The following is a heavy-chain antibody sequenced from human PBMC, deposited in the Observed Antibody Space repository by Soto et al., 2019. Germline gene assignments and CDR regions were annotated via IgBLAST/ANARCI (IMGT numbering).Heavy chain of an antibody. D-gene: IGHD3-22*01. CDR3: ANDDIPYDSSGYYTDFDY. CDR1: GFTISNFA. CDR2: ISGRGVRT. V-gene: IGHV3-23*01. J-gene: IGHJ4*02. Sequence: EVQLLESGGNLVQPGGALRLSCAASGFTISNFAMNWVRQAPGKGLEWVSTISGRGVRTYYADSVKGRFTVSRDNSKNTVYLHMNSLRAEDTAVYYCANDDIPYDSSGYYTDFDYWGQGTLVSVSS.